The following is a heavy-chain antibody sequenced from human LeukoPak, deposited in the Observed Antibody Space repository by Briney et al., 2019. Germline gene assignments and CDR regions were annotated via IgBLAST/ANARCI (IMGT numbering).Heavy chain of an antibody. J-gene: IGHJ4*02. CDR2: ISYDGSNK. D-gene: IGHD2-2*01. Sequence: GRSLRLSCAASGFTFSSYGMHWARQAPGKGLEWVAVISYDGSNKYYADSVKGRFTISRDNSKNTLYLQMNSLRAEDTAVYYCAKDDVAIVVVPAAAFDYWGQGTLVTVSS. CDR3: AKDDVAIVVVPAAAFDY. V-gene: IGHV3-30*18. CDR1: GFTFSSYG.